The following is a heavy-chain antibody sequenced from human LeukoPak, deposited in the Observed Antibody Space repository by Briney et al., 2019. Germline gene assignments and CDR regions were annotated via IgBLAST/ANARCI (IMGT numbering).Heavy chain of an antibody. CDR2: IQYSGST. CDR3: ARLGGSEDY. V-gene: IGHV4-59*08. CDR1: GGFISGYY. Sequence: PSETLSLTCTVSGGFISGYYWSWIRQPPGKGLEWIGYIQYSGSTHYNPSLKSRVTISVDTSKNQFSLKLNSATAADTAVYYCARLGGSEDYWGQGTLVTVSS. J-gene: IGHJ4*02. D-gene: IGHD1-26*01.